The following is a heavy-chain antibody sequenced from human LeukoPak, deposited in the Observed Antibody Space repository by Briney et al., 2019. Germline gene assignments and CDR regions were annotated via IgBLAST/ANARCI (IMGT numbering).Heavy chain of an antibody. CDR1: GGSISSYY. V-gene: IGHV4-59*01. CDR2: IYYSGST. CDR3: ARVDSSGYYYKVDY. J-gene: IGHJ4*02. Sequence: PSETLSLTCTVSGGSISSYYWSWIRQPPGKGLEWMGYIYYSGSTNYNPSLKSQVTISVDTSKNQFSLKLSSVTAADTAVYYCARVDSSGYYYKVDYWGQGTLVAVSS. D-gene: IGHD3-22*01.